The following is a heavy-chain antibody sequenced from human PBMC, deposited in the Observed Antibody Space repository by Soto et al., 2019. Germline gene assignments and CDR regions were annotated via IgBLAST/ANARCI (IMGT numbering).Heavy chain of an antibody. Sequence: GGSLGLSCAASGFTFSSYAMSWVRQAPGKGLEWVSAISGSGGSTYYADSVKGRFTISRDNSKNTLYLQMNSLRAEDTAVYYCAKYAARSGYYYYYGMDVWGQGTTVTVSS. CDR3: AKYAARSGYYYYYGMDV. CDR1: GFTFSSYA. CDR2: ISGSGGST. D-gene: IGHD3-3*01. V-gene: IGHV3-23*01. J-gene: IGHJ6*02.